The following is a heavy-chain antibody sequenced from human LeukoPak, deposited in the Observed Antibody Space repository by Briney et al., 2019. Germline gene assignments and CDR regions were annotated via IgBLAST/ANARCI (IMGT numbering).Heavy chain of an antibody. V-gene: IGHV3-23*01. CDR3: AKAYGSGSYSPFGY. D-gene: IGHD3-10*01. CDR2: ISGSGGST. J-gene: IGHJ4*02. Sequence: GGSLRLSCAASGFTFSSYEMNWVRQAPGKGLEWVSIISGSGGSTYYADSVKGRFTISRDNSKNTLYLQMNSLRAEDTAIYYCAKAYGSGSYSPFGYWGQGTLVTVSS. CDR1: GFTFSSYE.